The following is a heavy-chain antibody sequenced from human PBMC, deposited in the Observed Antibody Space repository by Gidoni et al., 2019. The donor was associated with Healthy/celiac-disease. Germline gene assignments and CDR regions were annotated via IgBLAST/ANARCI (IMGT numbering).Heavy chain of an antibody. CDR1: GFTFSSYA. J-gene: IGHJ6*02. CDR2: ISYDGSNK. D-gene: IGHD6-13*01. Sequence: QVQLVESGGGVVQPGRSLRLPCAASGFTFSSYAMHWVRQAPGKGLEWVAVISYDGSNKHYADSVKGRFTISRDNSKNTLYLQMNSLRAEDTAVYYCARPIAAADYYYYGMDVWGQGTTVTVSS. V-gene: IGHV3-30-3*01. CDR3: ARPIAAADYYYYGMDV.